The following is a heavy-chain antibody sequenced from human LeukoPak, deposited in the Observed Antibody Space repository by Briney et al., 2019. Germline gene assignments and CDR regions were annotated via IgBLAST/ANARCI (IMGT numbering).Heavy chain of an antibody. V-gene: IGHV3-7*01. CDR1: GFTFSSYW. J-gene: IGHJ5*02. D-gene: IGHD4-17*01. CDR2: IKQDGSEK. Sequence: VGSLRLSCAASGFTFSSYWMSWVRQAPGKGLEWVASIKQDGSEKYYVDSVKGRFTISRDNAKNSLYLQMNSLRAEDTALYYCARAPGEGWFDPWGQGTLVTVSS. CDR3: ARAPGEGWFDP.